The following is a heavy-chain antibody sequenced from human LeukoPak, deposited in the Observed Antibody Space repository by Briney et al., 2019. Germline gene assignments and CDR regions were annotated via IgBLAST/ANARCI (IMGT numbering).Heavy chain of an antibody. J-gene: IGHJ4*02. V-gene: IGHV1-46*01. CDR1: GYTFTSYY. D-gene: IGHD4-23*01. CDR2: INLSGGCT. Sequence: GASVTVSFKASGYTFTSYYMHLVRQAPAQGLEWMGIINLSGGCTSYAQKFQGRVTITRDTSTSTVYMELSSLRSEDTAVYYCATVVGGNSPSVVYDYWGQGTLVTVSS. CDR3: ATVVGGNSPSVVYDY.